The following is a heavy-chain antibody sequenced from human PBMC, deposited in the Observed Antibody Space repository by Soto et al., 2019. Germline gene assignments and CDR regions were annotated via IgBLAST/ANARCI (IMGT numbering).Heavy chain of an antibody. D-gene: IGHD3-10*01. V-gene: IGHV3-73*01. J-gene: IGHJ1*01. Sequence: GSLRLSCAASGFTFGASALQWVRQASGKGLEWLGRIGSRGETYATTYAASVKGRFTISRDDSKKTAYLQMNSLESEDTAVYYCTLTYHDGSESYYFQYWGQGTLVTVSS. CDR1: GFTFGASA. CDR3: TLTYHDGSESYYFQY. CDR2: IGSRGETYAT.